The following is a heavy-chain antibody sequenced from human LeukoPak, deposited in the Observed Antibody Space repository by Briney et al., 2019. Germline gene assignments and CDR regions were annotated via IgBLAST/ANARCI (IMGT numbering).Heavy chain of an antibody. CDR3: AREERHGYSYGHGGAFDI. V-gene: IGHV1-24*01. D-gene: IGHD5-18*01. J-gene: IGHJ3*02. Sequence: ASVKVSCKVSGYTLTELSMHWVRQAPGKGLEWMGGFDPEDGETIYAQKFQGRVTMTEDTSTDTAYMELSSLRSEDTAVYYCAREERHGYSYGHGGAFDIWGQGTMVTVSS. CDR2: FDPEDGET. CDR1: GYTLTELS.